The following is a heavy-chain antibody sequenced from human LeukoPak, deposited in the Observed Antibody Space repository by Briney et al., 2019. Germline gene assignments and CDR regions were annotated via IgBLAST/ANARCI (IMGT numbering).Heavy chain of an antibody. V-gene: IGHV1-18*01. CDR2: ISAYNGNT. Sequence: ASVTVSCKASGYTFTSYSISWVRQAPGQGLEWMGWISAYNGNTNYAQKLQGRVTMTTDTSTSTAYMELRSLRSDDTAVYYCARDLTDYGDYPFDYWGQGTLVTVSS. J-gene: IGHJ4*02. CDR1: GYTFTSYS. CDR3: ARDLTDYGDYPFDY. D-gene: IGHD4-17*01.